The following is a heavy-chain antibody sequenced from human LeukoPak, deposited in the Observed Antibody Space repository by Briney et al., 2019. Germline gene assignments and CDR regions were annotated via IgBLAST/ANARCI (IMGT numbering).Heavy chain of an antibody. CDR3: ARGVASSGWTYFDY. CDR1: GGSFSGYY. Sequence: PSETLSLTCAVYGGSFSGYYWSWIRQPPGKGLEWIGEINHSGSTNYNPSLKSRVTISVDTSKNQFSLKLSSVTAADTAVYYCARGVASSGWTYFDYWGQGTLVTVSS. CDR2: INHSGST. J-gene: IGHJ4*02. D-gene: IGHD6-19*01. V-gene: IGHV4-34*01.